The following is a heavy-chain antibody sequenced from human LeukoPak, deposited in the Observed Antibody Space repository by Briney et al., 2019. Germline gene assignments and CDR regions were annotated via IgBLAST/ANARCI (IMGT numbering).Heavy chain of an antibody. CDR2: IYYSGST. CDR3: ARLRAAAPIDY. Sequence: PSETLSLTCTVSGGSISSSSYYWGWIRQPPGKGLEWIGSIYYSGSTYYNPSLKSRVTISVDTSKNQFSLKLSSVTAADTAVYYCARLRAAAPIDYWGQGTLVSASS. J-gene: IGHJ4*02. D-gene: IGHD6-13*01. V-gene: IGHV4-39*01. CDR1: GGSISSSSYY.